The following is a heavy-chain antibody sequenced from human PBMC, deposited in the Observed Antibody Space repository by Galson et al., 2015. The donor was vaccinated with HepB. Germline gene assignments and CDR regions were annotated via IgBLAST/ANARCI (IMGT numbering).Heavy chain of an antibody. V-gene: IGHV3-23*01. D-gene: IGHD3-22*01. CDR2: ISGIGGST. CDR1: GFTFSSYA. CDR3: AKDHYYDSSGYLGY. J-gene: IGHJ4*02. Sequence: SLRLSCAASGFTFSSYAMSWVRQAPGKGLEWVSAISGIGGSTYYADSVKGRFTISRDNSKNTLYLQMNSLRAEDTAVYYCAKDHYYDSSGYLGYWGQGTLVTVSS.